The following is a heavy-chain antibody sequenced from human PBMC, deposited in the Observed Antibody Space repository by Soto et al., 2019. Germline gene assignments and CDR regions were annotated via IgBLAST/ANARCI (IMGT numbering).Heavy chain of an antibody. Sequence: QVQLVQSGAEVKKPGASVKVSCKASGYTFTSYGITWVRQAPGQGLEWMGWISAYNGNPNYAQKLQGRITMTTYTSTSTDYMELRSRGSDGTAVYYCAINDSRRQDFDYWGQGTLVTVSS. D-gene: IGHD6-13*01. CDR1: GYTFTSYG. CDR3: AINDSRRQDFDY. V-gene: IGHV1-18*01. J-gene: IGHJ4*02. CDR2: ISAYNGNP.